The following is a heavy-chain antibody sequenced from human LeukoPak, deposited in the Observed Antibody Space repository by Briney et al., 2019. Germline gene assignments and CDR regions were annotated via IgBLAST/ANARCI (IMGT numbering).Heavy chain of an antibody. D-gene: IGHD6-19*01. J-gene: IGHJ4*02. CDR3: VKNDGWFHLAQ. Sequence: GGSLRLSCAASGFYFRDHWMDWVRQAPGKGLEWVGHIKTDGSETYYLDSLKGQISISRDNTNNALYLQMNSLRVEDTAVYYCVKNDGWFHLAQWGQGTLVTVSS. CDR1: GFYFRDHW. CDR2: IKTDGSET. V-gene: IGHV3-7*03.